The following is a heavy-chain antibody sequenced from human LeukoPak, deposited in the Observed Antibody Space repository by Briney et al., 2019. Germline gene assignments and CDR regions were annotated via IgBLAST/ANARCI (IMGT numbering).Heavy chain of an antibody. V-gene: IGHV3-23*01. Sequence: GGSLRLSCVVSDFTFAVSWVRQAPGKGLEWISTINGRGDDSFHADSVRGRFTISRDTSKNTLYLHMSSLRAADTAMYFCVRMRGPERRHCFDYWSQGALLIVSS. CDR3: VRMRGPERRHCFDY. J-gene: IGHJ4*02. CDR1: DFTFA. CDR2: INGRGDDS. D-gene: IGHD1-1*01.